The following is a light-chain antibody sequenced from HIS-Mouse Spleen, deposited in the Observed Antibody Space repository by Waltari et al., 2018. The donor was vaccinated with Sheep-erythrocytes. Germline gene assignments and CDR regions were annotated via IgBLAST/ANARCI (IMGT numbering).Light chain of an antibody. CDR1: SPNIGNNY. CDR3: GTWDSSLSAGRV. Sequence: QSVLTPPPSVSAAPGQKVTIPCPGSSPNIGNNYVSWYQQLPGTAPKLLIYDNNKRPSGIPDRFSGSKSGTSATLGITGLQTGDEADYYCGTWDSSLSAGRVFGGGTKLTVL. CDR2: DNN. V-gene: IGLV1-51*01. J-gene: IGLJ3*02.